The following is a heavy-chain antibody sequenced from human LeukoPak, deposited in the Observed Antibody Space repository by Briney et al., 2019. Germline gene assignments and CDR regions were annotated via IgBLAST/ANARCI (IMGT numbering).Heavy chain of an antibody. D-gene: IGHD3-3*01. CDR3: ARRTDYDFWSGYYPYYFDY. V-gene: IGHV5-51*01. J-gene: IGHJ4*02. CDR1: GYSFTSYW. Sequence: GESLKISCKGSGYSFTSYWIGWVRQMPGKGLEWMGIIYPGDSDTRYSPSFQGQVTISADKSISTAYLQWSSLKASDTAMYYRARRTDYDFWSGYYPYYFDYWGQGTLVTGSS. CDR2: IYPGDSDT.